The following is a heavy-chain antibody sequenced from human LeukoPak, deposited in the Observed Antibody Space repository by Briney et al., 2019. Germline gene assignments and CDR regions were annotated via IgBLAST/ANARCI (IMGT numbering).Heavy chain of an antibody. CDR2: IYHSGST. CDR1: GGSISTYY. J-gene: IGHJ4*02. V-gene: IGHV4-59*12. D-gene: IGHD6-19*01. Sequence: SETLSHTCTVSGGSISTYYWSWIRQPPGKGLEWIGYIYHSGSTYYNPSLKSRVTISVDRSKNQFSLKLSSVTAADTAVYYCARAKYSSGWYGGILDYWGQGTLVTVSS. CDR3: ARAKYSSGWYGGILDY.